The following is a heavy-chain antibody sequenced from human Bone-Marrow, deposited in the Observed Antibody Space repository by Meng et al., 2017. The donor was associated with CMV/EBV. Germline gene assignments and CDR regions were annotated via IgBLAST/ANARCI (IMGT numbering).Heavy chain of an antibody. CDR1: GYTFTSYD. Sequence: ASVKVSCKASGYTFTSYDINWVRQATGQGLEWMGWMNPNSGNTNYAQKLQGRVTMTTDTSTSTAYMELRSLRSDDTAVYYCARFIGYCSSTSRYTLYYYYGMDVWGQGTTVTVSS. CDR2: MNPNSGNT. V-gene: IGHV1-18*01. CDR3: ARFIGYCSSTSRYTLYYYYGMDV. D-gene: IGHD2-2*02. J-gene: IGHJ6*02.